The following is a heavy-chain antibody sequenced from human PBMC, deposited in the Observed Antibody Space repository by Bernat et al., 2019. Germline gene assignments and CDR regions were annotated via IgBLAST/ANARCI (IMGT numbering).Heavy chain of an antibody. CDR2: IGGGGGDI. CDR1: GFTFSFYA. D-gene: IGHD3-22*01. J-gene: IGHJ4*02. Sequence: EVQLSESGGGLVQPGGSLRLSCEVSGFTFSFYAMNWVRQAPGKGLEWVSSIGGGGGDIYEPDSVRGRVTISRDKSKSTIYLQMNSLRAEDTAIYYCAKDMRGYYRPSDYWGQGTLVAVSS. V-gene: IGHV3-23*01. CDR3: AKDMRGYYRPSDY.